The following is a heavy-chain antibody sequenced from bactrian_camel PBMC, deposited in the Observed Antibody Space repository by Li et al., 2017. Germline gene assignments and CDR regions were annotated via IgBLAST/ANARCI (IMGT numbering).Heavy chain of an antibody. J-gene: IGHJ4*01. V-gene: IGHV3S59*01. D-gene: IGHD2*01. Sequence: DVQLVESGGGSVQAGGSLRVSCVASGFDFSKYWMGWFRQAPGRQREGVAGIYGSGGSTYYTDSVKGRFTISQDNAKNTLYLQMDSLKPEDTAMYYCAAVEAYCSGGLYCCGSVGTLYKYWGQGTQVTVS. CDR1: GFDFSKYW. CDR2: IYGSGGST. CDR3: AAVEAYCSGGLYCCGSVGTLYKY.